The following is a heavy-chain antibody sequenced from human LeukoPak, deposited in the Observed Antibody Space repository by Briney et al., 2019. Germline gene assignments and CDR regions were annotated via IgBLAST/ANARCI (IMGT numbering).Heavy chain of an antibody. J-gene: IGHJ4*02. CDR2: IYHSGST. D-gene: IGHD5-24*01. Sequence: SETLSLTCTVSGGSISTYYWTWIRQPPGKGLEWIGYIYHSGSTYYNPSLKSRVTLSVDTPKNQFSLKLSSVTAADTAVYYCARHGRDGYNYGPVVYYWGQGTLVTVSS. CDR3: ARHGRDGYNYGPVVYY. CDR1: GGSISTYY. V-gene: IGHV4-59*08.